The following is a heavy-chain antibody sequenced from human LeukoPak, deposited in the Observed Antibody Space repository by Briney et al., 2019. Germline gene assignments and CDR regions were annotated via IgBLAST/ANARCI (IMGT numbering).Heavy chain of an antibody. J-gene: IGHJ4*02. D-gene: IGHD5-12*01. CDR3: WHSGYESGLDY. Sequence: PSETLSLTCGVSGVSITSGNWWSWVRQPPGKGLEWIGEIYHSGSINYNPSLKSRVTISVDKSKNQFSLKLNSVTAEDTAVYYCWHSGYESGLDYWGQGTLVTVSS. CDR1: GVSITSGNW. V-gene: IGHV4-4*02. CDR2: IYHSGSI.